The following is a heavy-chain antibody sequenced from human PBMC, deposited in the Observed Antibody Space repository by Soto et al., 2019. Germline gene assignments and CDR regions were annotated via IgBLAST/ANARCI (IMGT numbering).Heavy chain of an antibody. CDR3: AAEVKGYCSGGNC. J-gene: IGHJ4*02. CDR1: GFTFTSSA. CDR2: IVVGSGNT. V-gene: IGHV1-58*01. D-gene: IGHD2-15*01. Sequence: SVKVSSKASGFTFTSSAVQWVRQARGQRLEWIGWIVVGSGNTNYAQKFQERVTITRDMSTSTAYMELISLRSEDTAVYYCAAEVKGYCSGGNCWGQGTLVTVSS.